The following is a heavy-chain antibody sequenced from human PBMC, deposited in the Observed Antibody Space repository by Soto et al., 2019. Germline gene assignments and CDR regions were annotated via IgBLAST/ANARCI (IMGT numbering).Heavy chain of an antibody. Sequence: EVQLVESGGGLVQPGGSLKLSCAASGFSFSDSAMHWVRQASGKGLEWVGRIGSKGQNYATTYAASVKGRFIISTDESKNTAHLQMNSLKTEDAAVYYCTKYSGTSSAPAALGQGTLVTVSS. CDR3: TKYSGTSSAPAA. CDR2: IGSKGQNYAT. CDR1: GFSFSDSA. D-gene: IGHD1-26*01. J-gene: IGHJ5*02. V-gene: IGHV3-73*02.